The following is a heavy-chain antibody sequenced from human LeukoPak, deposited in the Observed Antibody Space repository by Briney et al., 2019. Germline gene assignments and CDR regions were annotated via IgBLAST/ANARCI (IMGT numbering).Heavy chain of an antibody. CDR2: ISGSGGST. V-gene: IGHV3-23*01. Sequence: GGSLRLSCAASGFTFSTYAMSWVRQAPGKGLEWVSVISGSGGSTYYADSVKGRFTISRDNSKNTLYLQMNSLRAEDTAVYYCAKGFSSGWVYGMDVWGQGTTVTVSS. J-gene: IGHJ6*02. D-gene: IGHD6-25*01. CDR1: GFTFSTYA. CDR3: AKGFSSGWVYGMDV.